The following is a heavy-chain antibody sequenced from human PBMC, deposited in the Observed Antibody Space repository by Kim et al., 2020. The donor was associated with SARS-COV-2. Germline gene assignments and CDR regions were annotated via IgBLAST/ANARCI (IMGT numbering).Heavy chain of an antibody. D-gene: IGHD2-15*01. J-gene: IGHJ6*02. CDR1: GYTFTCYG. CDR2: ISAYNGNT. CDR3: ARDRFVVVVAATPNYYYYGMDV. V-gene: IGHV1-18*04. Sequence: ASVKVSCKASGYTFTCYGISWVRQAPGQGLEWMGWISAYNGNTNYAQKLQGRVTMTTDTSTSTAYMELRSLRSDDTAVYYCARDRFVVVVAATPNYYYYGMDVWGQGTTVTVSS.